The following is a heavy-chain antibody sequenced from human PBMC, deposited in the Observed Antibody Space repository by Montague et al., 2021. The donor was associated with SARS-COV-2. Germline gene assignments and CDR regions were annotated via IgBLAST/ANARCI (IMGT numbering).Heavy chain of an antibody. CDR2: INHSGST. CDR1: GGSFSGYY. CDR3: ARSREEFTSIAVIITGGMHYFDS. D-gene: IGHD3-22*01. J-gene: IGHJ4*02. Sequence: SETLSLTCAVYGGSFSGYYWSWFRQAPGKELEWIGEINHSGSTPYNSSLKSRVSMSVVTTKNQFSLKMRSVIAADTAVFYCARSREEFTSIAVIITGGMHYFDSWGQGALVTVSS. V-gene: IGHV4-34*01.